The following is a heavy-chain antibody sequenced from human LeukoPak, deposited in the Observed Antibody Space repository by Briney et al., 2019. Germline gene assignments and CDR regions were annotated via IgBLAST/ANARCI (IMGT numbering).Heavy chain of an antibody. Sequence: GGSLRLSCSASGFTFSTYGMHWVRQAPGKGLEWVAVIWYDGSIKYYADSVKGRVTVSRDNSKSTVYLQMNSLRAEDTAVYYCARVWCSSSSCYSSADLWGQGTLVTVSS. D-gene: IGHD2-15*01. CDR2: IWYDGSIK. V-gene: IGHV3-33*01. J-gene: IGHJ5*02. CDR1: GFTFSTYG. CDR3: ARVWCSSSSCYSSADL.